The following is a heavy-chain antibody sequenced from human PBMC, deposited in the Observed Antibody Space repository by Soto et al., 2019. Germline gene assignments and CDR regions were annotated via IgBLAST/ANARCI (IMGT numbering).Heavy chain of an antibody. J-gene: IGHJ4*02. Sequence: GGSLRLSCAASGFTFSSYGMHWVRQAPGKGLEWAAVISYDGSNKYYADSVKGRFTISRDNSKNTLYLQMNSLRAEDTAVYYCAKAGRRGSYPTYFDYWGQGTLVTVSS. D-gene: IGHD1-26*01. CDR2: ISYDGSNK. CDR1: GFTFSSYG. V-gene: IGHV3-30*18. CDR3: AKAGRRGSYPTYFDY.